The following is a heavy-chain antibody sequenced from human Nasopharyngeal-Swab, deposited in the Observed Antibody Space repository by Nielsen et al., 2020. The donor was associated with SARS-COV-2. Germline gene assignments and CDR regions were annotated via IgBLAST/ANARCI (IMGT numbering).Heavy chain of an antibody. J-gene: IGHJ6*02. CDR1: GGTFSSYA. Sequence: SVKVSCKSSGGTFSSYAISWVRQAPGQGLEWMGGIIPIFGTANFAQKFQGRVTITADESTSTAYMELSSLRSEDTAVYYCAREIGGYGSGSYYYYGMDVWGQGTTVTVSS. V-gene: IGHV1-69*13. D-gene: IGHD3-10*01. CDR3: AREIGGYGSGSYYYYGMDV. CDR2: IIPIFGTA.